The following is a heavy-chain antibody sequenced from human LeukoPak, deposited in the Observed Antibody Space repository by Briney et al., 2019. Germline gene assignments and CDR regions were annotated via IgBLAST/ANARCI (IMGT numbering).Heavy chain of an antibody. Sequence: GGSLRLSCAASGFTVSSNYMSWVRQAPGKGLEWVSVIYSGGSTYYADSVKGRFTISRDNSKNTLYLQMNSLRAEDTAVYYCARDRLIVVVPAAIAFDIWGQGTMVTVSS. V-gene: IGHV3-53*01. D-gene: IGHD2-2*01. J-gene: IGHJ3*02. CDR2: IYSGGST. CDR3: ARDRLIVVVPAAIAFDI. CDR1: GFTVSSNY.